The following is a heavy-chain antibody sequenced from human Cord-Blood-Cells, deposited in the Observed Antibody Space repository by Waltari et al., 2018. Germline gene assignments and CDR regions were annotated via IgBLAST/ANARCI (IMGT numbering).Heavy chain of an antibody. CDR3: ARESRYWNYYYFDY. Sequence: EVQLVESGGGLIQPGGSLRLSCAASGFTVSSNYMSWVRQAPGKGLEGVSVIYSGGSTYYADSVKGRFTISRDNSKNTLYLQMNSLRAEDTAVYYCARESRYWNYYYFDYWGQGTLVTVSS. D-gene: IGHD1-7*01. CDR2: IYSGGST. CDR1: GFTVSSNY. J-gene: IGHJ4*02. V-gene: IGHV3-53*01.